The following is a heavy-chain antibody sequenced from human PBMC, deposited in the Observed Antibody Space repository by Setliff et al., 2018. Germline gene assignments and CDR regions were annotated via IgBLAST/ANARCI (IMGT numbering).Heavy chain of an antibody. CDR2: IKQDGSET. D-gene: IGHD2-2*01. Sequence: PGGSLRLSCAASGPAFSNYYMSWVRQAPGKGLQWVANIKQDGSETYYADSVQGRFTISRDKNILYLQMNSLTAEDTALYYCARTPATDWYFDLWGRGTLVTVSS. CDR3: ARTPATDWYFDL. CDR1: GPAFSNYY. J-gene: IGHJ2*01. V-gene: IGHV3-7*01.